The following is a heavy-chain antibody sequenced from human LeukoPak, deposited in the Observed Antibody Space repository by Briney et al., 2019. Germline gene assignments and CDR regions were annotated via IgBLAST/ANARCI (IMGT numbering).Heavy chain of an antibody. CDR1: GFTFSSYS. CDR3: ARGSGETDY. CDR2: ISSSSSYI. Sequence: GGSMRLSCAASGFTFSSYSMNWVRQAPGKGLEWVSSISSSSSYIYYADSVKGRFTISRDKAKNSLYLQMNSLRAEDTAVYYCARGSGETDYWGQGTLVTVSS. J-gene: IGHJ4*02. D-gene: IGHD4-17*01. V-gene: IGHV3-21*01.